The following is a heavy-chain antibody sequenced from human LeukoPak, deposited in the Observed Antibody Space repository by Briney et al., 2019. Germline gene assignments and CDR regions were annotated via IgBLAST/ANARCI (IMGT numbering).Heavy chain of an antibody. V-gene: IGHV3-30*03. Sequence: PGGSLRLSCAASGFTFSSYGMHWVRQAPGKGLEWVAVISYDGSNKYYADSVKGRFTISRDNSKSTLYLQMNSLRPEDTAVYYCARDLGYGVPANDAFDIWGQGTMVTVSS. CDR1: GFTFSSYG. CDR3: ARDLGYGVPANDAFDI. J-gene: IGHJ3*02. CDR2: ISYDGSNK. D-gene: IGHD2-2*01.